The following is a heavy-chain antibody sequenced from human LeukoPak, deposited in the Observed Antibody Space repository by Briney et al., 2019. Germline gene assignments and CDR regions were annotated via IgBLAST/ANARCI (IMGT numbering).Heavy chain of an antibody. CDR1: GGSISSGGYS. Sequence: KPSETLSLTCAVSGGSISSGGYSWSWIRQPPGKGLEWIGYIYHSGSTYYNPSLKSRVTISVDRSKNQFSLKLSSVTAADTAVYYCARVNPHGDYVGWFDPWGQGTLVTVSS. CDR3: ARVNPHGDYVGWFDP. D-gene: IGHD4-17*01. CDR2: IYHSGST. J-gene: IGHJ5*02. V-gene: IGHV4-30-2*01.